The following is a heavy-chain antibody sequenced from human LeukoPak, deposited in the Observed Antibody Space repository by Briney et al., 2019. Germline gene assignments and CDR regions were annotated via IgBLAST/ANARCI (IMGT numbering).Heavy chain of an antibody. D-gene: IGHD2-21*02. CDR2: INPNSGGT. V-gene: IGHV1-2*02. CDR3: EVTGDYYYMDV. J-gene: IGHJ6*03. CDR1: GYTFTGYY. Sequence: VGSVKVSFKASGYTFTGYYMHWVRQAPGQGLEWMGWINPNSGGTNYAQKFQGRVTMTRDTSISTAYMELSRLRSDDTAVYYCEVTGDYYYMDVWGKGTTVTVSS.